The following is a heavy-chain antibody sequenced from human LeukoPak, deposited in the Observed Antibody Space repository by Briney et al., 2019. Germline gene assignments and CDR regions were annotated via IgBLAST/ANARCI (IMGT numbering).Heavy chain of an antibody. J-gene: IGHJ4*02. Sequence: SETLSLTCTVSGGSISSGDYYWSWIRQPPGKGLEWIGYIYYSGSTNYNPSLKSRVTISVDTSKNQFSLKLSSVTAADTAVYYCASSVIGFGELLRPYYFDYWGQGTLVTVSS. CDR2: IYYSGST. CDR3: ASSVIGFGELLRPYYFDY. CDR1: GGSISSGDYY. D-gene: IGHD3-10*01. V-gene: IGHV4-30-4*01.